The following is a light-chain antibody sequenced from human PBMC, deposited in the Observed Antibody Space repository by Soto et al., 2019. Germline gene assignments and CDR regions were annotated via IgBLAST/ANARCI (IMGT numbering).Light chain of an antibody. V-gene: IGLV2-14*01. J-gene: IGLJ1*01. CDR2: DVS. Sequence: QSVLTQPASVSGSPGQSITISCTGTSSDVGGYNYVSWYQQHPGKVPKLMIYDVSTRPSGVSDRFSGSKSGNTASLTISGLQAEDEADYYCSSYTSSSTYVFGTGTKVTVL. CDR1: SSDVGGYNY. CDR3: SSYTSSSTYV.